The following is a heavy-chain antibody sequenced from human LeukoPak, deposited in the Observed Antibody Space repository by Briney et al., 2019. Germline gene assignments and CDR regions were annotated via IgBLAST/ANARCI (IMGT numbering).Heavy chain of an antibody. CDR3: ARVSRWPITIFGVVTPNLDY. D-gene: IGHD3-3*01. Sequence: AGGSLRLPCAASGFTFSSCAMSWVRQAPGKGLEWVSAISGSGGSTYYADSVKGRFTISRDNSKNTLYLQMNSLRAEDTAVYYCARVSRWPITIFGVVTPNLDYWGQGTLVTVSS. CDR1: GFTFSSCA. V-gene: IGHV3-23*01. CDR2: ISGSGGST. J-gene: IGHJ4*02.